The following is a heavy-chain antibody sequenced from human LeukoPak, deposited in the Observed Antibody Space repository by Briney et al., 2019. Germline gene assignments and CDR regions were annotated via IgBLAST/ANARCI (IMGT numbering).Heavy chain of an antibody. D-gene: IGHD3-22*01. J-gene: IGHJ5*02. CDR2: IYTSGST. V-gene: IGHV4-4*07. Sequence: PSETLSLTCTVSGGSISSYYWSWIRQPAGKGLEWIGRIYTSGSTNYNPSLKSRVTMSVDTSKNQFSLKLSSVTAADTAVYYCARDTYYYDSSGSHWFDPWGQGTLVTVSS. CDR1: GGSISSYY. CDR3: ARDTYYYDSSGSHWFDP.